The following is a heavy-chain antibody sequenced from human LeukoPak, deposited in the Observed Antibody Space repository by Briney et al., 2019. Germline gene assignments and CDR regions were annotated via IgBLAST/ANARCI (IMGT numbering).Heavy chain of an antibody. D-gene: IGHD3-10*01. CDR2: INRDGSTT. J-gene: IGHJ4*02. CDR3: ARDKKSGESSEIDY. Sequence: GGSLRLSCAASGFTFSNYWVHWVRQAPGKGLVWVSRINRDGSTTKYADSVKGRFTVSRDNAKNTLNLQMNSLRAEDTAVYYRARDKKSGESSEIDYWGQGTLVTVSS. V-gene: IGHV3-74*03. CDR1: GFTFSNYW.